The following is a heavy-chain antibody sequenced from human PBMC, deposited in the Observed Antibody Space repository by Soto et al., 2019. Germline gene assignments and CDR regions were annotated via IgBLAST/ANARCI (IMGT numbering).Heavy chain of an antibody. CDR2: IWGSGDRT. Sequence: QPGGSLRLSCAAYGFAFRTYAMAWVRQAPGKXLEWVSGIWGSGDRTFYADSVKGRFTISRDNSRNTLYLQMYSLTAEDTALYYCAKTGPYCGGDCSRYFYGMDVWGQGTTVTVSS. J-gene: IGHJ6*02. D-gene: IGHD2-21*02. V-gene: IGHV3-23*01. CDR3: AKTGPYCGGDCSRYFYGMDV. CDR1: GFAFRTYA.